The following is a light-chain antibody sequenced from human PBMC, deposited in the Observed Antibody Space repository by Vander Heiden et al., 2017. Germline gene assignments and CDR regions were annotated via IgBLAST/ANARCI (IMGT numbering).Light chain of an antibody. CDR2: QDS. V-gene: IGLV3-1*01. CDR3: QAWDSSTRVV. Sequence: SYELTQPPSVSVSPGQTAGITCSGDKLGHKYVCWYQQKPGQSPVLVIYQDSMRPSGIPERFSGSNSGNTATLTISGTQAMDEADYYCQAWDSSTRVVFGGGTKLTVL. J-gene: IGLJ2*01. CDR1: KLGHKY.